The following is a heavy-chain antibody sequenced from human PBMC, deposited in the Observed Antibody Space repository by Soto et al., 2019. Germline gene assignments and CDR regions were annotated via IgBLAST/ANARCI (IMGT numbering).Heavy chain of an antibody. V-gene: IGHV4-34*10. Sequence: SETLSLTCAVYGGSFSGYYWSWIRQPPGKGLEWIEEINHSGTTNYSPSLKSRVTVSVDTSTSTVYMELSSLRSEDTAVYYCASLGRYCSSTSCSDYWGQGTLVTVSS. CDR2: INHSGTT. CDR3: ASLGRYCSSTSCSDY. CDR1: GGSFSGYY. D-gene: IGHD2-2*01. J-gene: IGHJ4*02.